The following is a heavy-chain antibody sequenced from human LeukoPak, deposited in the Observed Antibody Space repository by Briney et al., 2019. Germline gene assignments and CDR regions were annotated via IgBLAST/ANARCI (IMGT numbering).Heavy chain of an antibody. J-gene: IGHJ4*02. CDR1: GGSFSGYY. D-gene: IGHD6-13*01. CDR3: ARHEMSAAAGLYFDY. Sequence: SETLSLTCAVYGGSFSGYYWSWIRQPPGKGLEWIGSIYYSGSTYYNPSLKSRVTISVDTSKNQFSLKLSSVTAADTAVYYCARHEMSAAAGLYFDYWGQGTLVTVSS. CDR2: IYYSGST. V-gene: IGHV4-34*01.